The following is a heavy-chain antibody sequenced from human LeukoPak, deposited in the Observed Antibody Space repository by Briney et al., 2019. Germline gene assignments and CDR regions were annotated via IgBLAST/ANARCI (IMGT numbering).Heavy chain of an antibody. J-gene: IGHJ4*02. CDR3: ARDQSSFGANKGFDY. D-gene: IGHD3-10*01. Sequence: SETLSLTCTVSGGSISSYYWSWIRQPPGKGPEWIGYIYYSGSTNYNPSLKSRVTISVKTSKNQFSLKLSSVTAADTAVYYCARDQSSFGANKGFDYWGQGTLVTVSS. V-gene: IGHV4-59*01. CDR1: GGSISSYY. CDR2: IYYSGST.